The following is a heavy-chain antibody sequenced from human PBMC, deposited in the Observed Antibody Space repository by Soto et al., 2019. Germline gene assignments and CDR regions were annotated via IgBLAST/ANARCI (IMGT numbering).Heavy chain of an antibody. CDR1: GGSISSYY. CDR3: ARRYGSGFDY. D-gene: IGHD3-10*01. CDR2: IYYSGST. J-gene: IGHJ4*02. V-gene: IGHV4-59*08. Sequence: SETLPLTCTVSGGSISSYYWSWIRQPPGKGLEWIGYIYYSGSTNYNPSLKSRVTISVDTSKNQFSLKLSSVTAADTAVYYCARRYGSGFDYWGQVTLVTVSS.